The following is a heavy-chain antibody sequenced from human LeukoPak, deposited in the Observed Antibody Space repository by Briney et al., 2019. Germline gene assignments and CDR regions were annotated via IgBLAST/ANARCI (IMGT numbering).Heavy chain of an antibody. CDR2: IKQDGSGK. V-gene: IGHV3-7*01. J-gene: IGHJ4*02. CDR3: TREAAAGIDY. D-gene: IGHD6-13*01. Sequence: GGPLRLSCAASGFTFSTYWMSWVRQAPGKGLEWVANIKQDGSGKYYLDSVKGRFTISRDDAKNSLYLQMNSLRAEDTAVYFCTREAAAGIDYWGQGTLVTVSS. CDR1: GFTFSTYW.